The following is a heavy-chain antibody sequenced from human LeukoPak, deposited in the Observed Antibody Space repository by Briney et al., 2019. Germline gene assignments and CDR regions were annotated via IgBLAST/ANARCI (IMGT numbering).Heavy chain of an antibody. V-gene: IGHV1-2*02. Sequence: ASVKVSCKASGYTFTGYYMHWVRQAPGQGLEWMGWINPNSGGTNYAQKFQGRVTMARDTSISTAYMELSRLRSDDTAVYYCARALRNAEYFQHWGQGTLVTVSS. CDR2: INPNSGGT. J-gene: IGHJ1*01. CDR3: ARALRNAEYFQH. CDR1: GYTFTGYY.